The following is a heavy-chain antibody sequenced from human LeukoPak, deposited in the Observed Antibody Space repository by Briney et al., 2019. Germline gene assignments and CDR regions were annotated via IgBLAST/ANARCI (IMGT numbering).Heavy chain of an antibody. CDR2: ISYDGSNK. CDR3: AREDLGYSLYY. CDR1: GFTFSSYA. J-gene: IGHJ4*02. D-gene: IGHD6-13*01. V-gene: IGHV3-30-3*01. Sequence: PGGSLRLSCAASGFTFSSYAMHWVRQAPGKGLEWVAVISYDGSNKYSVKGRFTISRDNSKNTLYLQMNSLRAEDTAVYYCAREDLGYSLYYWGQGTLVTVSS.